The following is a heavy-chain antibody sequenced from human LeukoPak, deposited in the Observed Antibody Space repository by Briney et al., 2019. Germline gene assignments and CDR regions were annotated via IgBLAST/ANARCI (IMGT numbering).Heavy chain of an antibody. CDR1: GYSISSGDY. CDR2: INHSGST. D-gene: IGHD5-24*01. Sequence: PSETLSLTCTVSGYSISSGDYWGWIRQPPGKGLEWIGEINHSGSTNYNPSLKSRVTISVDTSKNQFSLKLSSVTAADTAVYYCARGVSRRGQAYWGQGTLVTVSS. J-gene: IGHJ4*02. V-gene: IGHV4-38-2*02. CDR3: ARGVSRRGQAY.